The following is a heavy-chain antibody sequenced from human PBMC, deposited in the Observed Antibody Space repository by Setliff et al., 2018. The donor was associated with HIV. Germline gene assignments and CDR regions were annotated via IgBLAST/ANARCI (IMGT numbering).Heavy chain of an antibody. Sequence: KTSETLSPTCAVSGYSVSSGYYWGWIRQPPGKGLEWIGSFYHSGSTFYNPSLKSRVTISLDTSKNQFSLKLRSVTAADTAVYYCVSGPLSGYGYYFDYWGQGALVTVSS. CDR2: FYHSGST. J-gene: IGHJ4*02. CDR3: VSGPLSGYGYYFDY. CDR1: GYSVSSGYY. D-gene: IGHD3-3*01. V-gene: IGHV4-38-2*01.